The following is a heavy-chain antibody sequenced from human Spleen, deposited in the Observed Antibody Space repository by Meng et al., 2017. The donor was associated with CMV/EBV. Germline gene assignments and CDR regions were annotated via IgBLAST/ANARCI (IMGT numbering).Heavy chain of an antibody. J-gene: IGHJ4*02. CDR1: GFTFSRYW. Sequence: GESLKISCAASGFTFSRYWMSWVRQAPGKGLEWVSYISGSGSTIYYADSVKGRFTISRDNAKNSLYLQMNSLRAEDTAVYYCATHYGDYESSFDYWGQGTLVTVSS. CDR2: ISGSGSTI. D-gene: IGHD4-17*01. V-gene: IGHV3-48*04. CDR3: ATHYGDYESSFDY.